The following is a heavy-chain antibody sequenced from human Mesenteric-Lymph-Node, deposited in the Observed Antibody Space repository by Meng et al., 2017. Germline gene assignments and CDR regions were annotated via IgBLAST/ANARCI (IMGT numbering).Heavy chain of an antibody. J-gene: IGHJ1*01. CDR2: IYYSGST. CDR1: GGSISSSSYY. CDR3: ARGGIEYFQH. V-gene: IGHV4-39*07. Sequence: PETLSLTCTVSGGSISSSSYYWGWIRQPPGKGLEWIGSIYYSGSTYYNPSLKSRVTISVDTSKNQFSLKLSSVTAADTAVYYCARGGIEYFQHWGQGTLVTVSS.